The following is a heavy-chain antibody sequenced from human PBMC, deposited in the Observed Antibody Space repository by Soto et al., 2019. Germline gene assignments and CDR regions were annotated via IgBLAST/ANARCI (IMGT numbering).Heavy chain of an antibody. Sequence: QVQMVQPGVEVKRPGSSVKVSCKASGATFSKSTFSWVRQVPGQGLEWMGRLIPMLGTSNYAQKFQGRVTITADKSTSPAYMDLSSLTPEDTAVYYCASLYDDSSSNFDYWGQGTLVTVSS. CDR2: LIPMLGTS. V-gene: IGHV1-69*08. CDR3: ASLYDDSSSNFDY. CDR1: GATFSKST. J-gene: IGHJ4*02. D-gene: IGHD3-22*01.